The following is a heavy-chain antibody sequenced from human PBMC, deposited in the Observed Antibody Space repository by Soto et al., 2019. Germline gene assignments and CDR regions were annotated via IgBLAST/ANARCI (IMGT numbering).Heavy chain of an antibody. J-gene: IGHJ4*02. V-gene: IGHV3-21*01. CDR3: ARAILAVAGVSYFDY. Sequence: GGSLRLSCAASGFTFSSYSMNWVRQAPGKGLEWVSSISSSSSYIYYADSVKGRFTISRDNAKNSLYLQMNSLRAEDTAVYYCARAILAVAGVSYFDYWGQGTLVTVSS. CDR1: GFTFSSYS. CDR2: ISSSSSYI. D-gene: IGHD6-19*01.